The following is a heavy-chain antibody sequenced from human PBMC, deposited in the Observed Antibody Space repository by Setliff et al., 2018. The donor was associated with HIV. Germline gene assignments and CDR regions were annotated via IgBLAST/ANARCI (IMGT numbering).Heavy chain of an antibody. CDR1: GFTFSSYG. D-gene: IGHD2-15*01. V-gene: IGHV3-30*02. CDR3: ARVGRDCSGGSCYD. CDR2: IRYDGSNK. Sequence: GGSLRLSCAASGFTFSSYGMHWVRQAPGKGLEWVAFIRYDGSNKYYADSVKGRFTISRDNSKNTLYLQMNSLRAEDTAVYYCARVGRDCSGGSCYDWGQGTLVTVSS. J-gene: IGHJ4*02.